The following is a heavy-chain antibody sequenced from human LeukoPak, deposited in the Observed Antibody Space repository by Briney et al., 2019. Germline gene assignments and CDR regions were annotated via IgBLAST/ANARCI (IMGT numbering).Heavy chain of an antibody. J-gene: IGHJ4*02. CDR3: AKDNLRFSSSWYYFDY. Sequence: GRSLRLSCAASGFTFDDYAMHWVRQAPGKGLEWVSGISWNSGSIGYADSVKGRFTISRDNAKNSLYLQMSSLRAEDTALYYCAKDNLRFSSSWYYFDYWGQGTLVTVSS. V-gene: IGHV3-9*01. D-gene: IGHD6-13*01. CDR1: GFTFDDYA. CDR2: ISWNSGSI.